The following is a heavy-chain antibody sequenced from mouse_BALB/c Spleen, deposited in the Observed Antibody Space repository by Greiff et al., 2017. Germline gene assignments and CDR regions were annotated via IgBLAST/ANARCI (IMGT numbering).Heavy chain of an antibody. V-gene: IGHV1-9*01. CDR1: GYTFSSYW. CDR3: NGLNYYGSLDY. D-gene: IGHD1-1*01. CDR2: ILPGSGST. J-gene: IGHJ2*01. Sequence: QVQLQKSGAELMKPGASVKISCKATGYTFSSYWIEWVKQRPGHGLEWIGEILPGSGSTNYNEKFKGKATFTADTSSNTAYMQLSSLTSEDSAVYYCNGLNYYGSLDYWGQGTTPTVSS.